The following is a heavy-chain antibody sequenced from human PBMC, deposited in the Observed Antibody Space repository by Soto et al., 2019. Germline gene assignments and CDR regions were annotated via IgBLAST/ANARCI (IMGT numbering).Heavy chain of an antibody. Sequence: QVQPQQWGAGLLKPSETLSLTCAVYGGSFSGYYWSWIRQPPGKGLEWIGEINHSGSTNYNPSLKSRVTISVDTSKNQFSLKLSSVTAADTAVYYCARRSDVVVVAANDYWGQGTLVTVSS. D-gene: IGHD2-15*01. CDR3: ARRSDVVVVAANDY. J-gene: IGHJ4*02. CDR2: INHSGST. V-gene: IGHV4-34*01. CDR1: GGSFSGYY.